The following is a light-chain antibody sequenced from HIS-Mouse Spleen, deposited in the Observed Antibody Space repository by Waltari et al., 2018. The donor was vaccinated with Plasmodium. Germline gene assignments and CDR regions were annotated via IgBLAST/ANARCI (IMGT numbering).Light chain of an antibody. Sequence: IVMTQSPLSLPVTPGEPASISCRSSQILLHSNGYHYFDWYLQKPGQSPQVLIFLGSNRASGVPDRFSGSGSGTDFTLKISRVEAEDVGVYYCMQALQTPLTFGGGTKVEIK. CDR3: MQALQTPLT. J-gene: IGKJ4*01. CDR1: QILLHSNGYHY. V-gene: IGKV2-28*01. CDR2: LGS.